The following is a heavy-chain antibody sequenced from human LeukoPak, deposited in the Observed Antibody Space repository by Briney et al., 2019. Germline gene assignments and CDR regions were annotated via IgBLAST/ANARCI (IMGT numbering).Heavy chain of an antibody. V-gene: IGHV3-11*01. CDR3: AKDPYYDFWSGYLN. D-gene: IGHD3-3*01. CDR2: ISSSSSTI. Sequence: GGSLRLSCAASGFTFSDYYMSWIRQAPGKGLEWVSYISSSSSTIYYADSVKGRFTISRDNSKNTLYLQMNSLRAEDTAVYYCAKDPYYDFWSGYLNWGQGTLVTVSS. J-gene: IGHJ4*02. CDR1: GFTFSDYY.